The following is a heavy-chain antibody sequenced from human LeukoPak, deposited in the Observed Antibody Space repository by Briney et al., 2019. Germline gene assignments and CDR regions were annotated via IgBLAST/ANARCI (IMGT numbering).Heavy chain of an antibody. CDR1: GFTFVNYA. V-gene: IGHV3-23*01. CDR3: AKALYDSTGDGY. J-gene: IGHJ4*02. CDR2: ISGGGGTT. Sequence: GGSLRLSCTASGFTFVNYAMSWVRQAPGKGLEWVSAISGGGGTTYYADSVKGRFTISRDNSKNTLILQMNSLRVEDTAVYYCAKALYDSTGDGYWGQGTLVTISS. D-gene: IGHD7-27*01.